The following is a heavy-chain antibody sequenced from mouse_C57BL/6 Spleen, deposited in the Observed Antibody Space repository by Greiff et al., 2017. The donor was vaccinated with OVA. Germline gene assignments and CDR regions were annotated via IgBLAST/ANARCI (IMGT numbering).Heavy chain of an antibody. D-gene: IGHD3-2*02. V-gene: IGHV3-6*01. CDR1: GYSITSGYY. CDR3: ARSLDSSGTGWFAY. Sequence: DVKLQESGPGLVKPSQSLSLTCSVTGYSITSGYYWNWIRQFPGNKLEWMGYISYDGSNNYNPSLKNRISITRDTSKNQFFLKLNSVTTEDTATYYCARSLDSSGTGWFAYWGQGTLVTVSA. J-gene: IGHJ3*01. CDR2: ISYDGSN.